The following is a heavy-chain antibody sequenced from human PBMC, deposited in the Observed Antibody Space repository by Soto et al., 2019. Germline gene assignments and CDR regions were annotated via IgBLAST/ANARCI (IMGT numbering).Heavy chain of an antibody. Sequence: SVTLSLTCVVSSYSISSGFFWAWIRQPPGKGLEWVGSIYHTGDTHYNPSLRSQVSMSVDTSKNHFSLRLTYLTAADTAVYFCARDTNSLDLWGQGILVTVSS. CDR2: IYHTGDT. CDR1: SYSISSGFF. V-gene: IGHV4-38-2*02. D-gene: IGHD2-8*01. J-gene: IGHJ5*02. CDR3: ARDTNSLDL.